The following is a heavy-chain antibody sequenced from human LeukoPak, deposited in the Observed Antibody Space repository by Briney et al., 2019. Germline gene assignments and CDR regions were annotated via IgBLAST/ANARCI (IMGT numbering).Heavy chain of an antibody. CDR1: GFTFSIYA. D-gene: IGHD6-19*01. Sequence: GGSLRLSCAASGFTFSIYAMSWVRQAPGKGLEWVSTISGGGGSTYYADSVKGRFTISRDNSKNTLYLQMIILRAEDTVVYYCAKGSGYSSEMHTENWGQGTLVTVSS. J-gene: IGHJ4*02. CDR3: AKGSGYSSEMHTEN. CDR2: ISGGGGST. V-gene: IGHV3-23*01.